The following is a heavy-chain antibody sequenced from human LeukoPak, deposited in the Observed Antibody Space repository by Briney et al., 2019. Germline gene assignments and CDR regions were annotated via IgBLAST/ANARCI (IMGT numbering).Heavy chain of an antibody. D-gene: IGHD4-17*01. CDR3: ARVSVYGDYAEGY. Sequence: GGSLRLSCAASGFSFSRYNMNWVRQAPGKGLEWVSSISSSPSYIYYADSVKGRFTISRDDAKNSLYLQMNSLRAEDTAVYYCARVSVYGDYAEGYWGQGTLVTVSS. CDR2: ISSSPSYI. CDR1: GFSFSRYN. V-gene: IGHV3-21*01. J-gene: IGHJ4*02.